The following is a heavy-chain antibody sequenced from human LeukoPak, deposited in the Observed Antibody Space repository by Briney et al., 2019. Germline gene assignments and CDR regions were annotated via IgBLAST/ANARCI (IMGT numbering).Heavy chain of an antibody. CDR2: MNPNSGNT. Sequence: ASVKVSCKASGYTFTSYDINWVRQATGQGPEWMGWMNPNSGNTGYAQKFQGRVTITRNTSISTAYMELSSLRSEDTAVYCCASGGITMIRNPFDIWGQGTMVTVSS. J-gene: IGHJ3*02. D-gene: IGHD3-22*01. CDR1: GYTFTSYD. CDR3: ASGGITMIRNPFDI. V-gene: IGHV1-8*03.